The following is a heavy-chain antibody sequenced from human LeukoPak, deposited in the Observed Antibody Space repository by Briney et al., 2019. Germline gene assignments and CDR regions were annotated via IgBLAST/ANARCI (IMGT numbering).Heavy chain of an antibody. CDR3: TRAYWIGFHFDS. V-gene: IGHV4-30-4*08. CDR2: IYYSGTT. Sequence: PSETLSLTCSVSGGSINSANYYWGWIRQHPGKGLEYIGYIYYSGTTYYNPSLKSRITMSVDMSANQFSLRLTSVSAADTAVYYCTRAYWIGFHFDSWGQGILVSVSS. J-gene: IGHJ4*02. D-gene: IGHD3-3*01. CDR1: GGSINSANYY.